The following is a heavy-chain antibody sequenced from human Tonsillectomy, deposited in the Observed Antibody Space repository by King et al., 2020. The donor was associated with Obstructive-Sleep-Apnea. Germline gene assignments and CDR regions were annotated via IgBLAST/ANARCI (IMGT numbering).Heavy chain of an antibody. CDR2: ISAYNGNT. D-gene: IGHD3-22*01. Sequence: QLVQSGAEVKKPGASVKVSCKASGYTFTSYGISWVRQAPGQGLEGMGWISAYNGNTNNAQKLQGRVTMTTDTSTSTAYMELRSLRSDDTAVYYCARDAPYYYDSSGSPYWGQGTLVTVSS. V-gene: IGHV1-18*04. CDR3: ARDAPYYYDSSGSPY. CDR1: GYTFTSYG. J-gene: IGHJ4*02.